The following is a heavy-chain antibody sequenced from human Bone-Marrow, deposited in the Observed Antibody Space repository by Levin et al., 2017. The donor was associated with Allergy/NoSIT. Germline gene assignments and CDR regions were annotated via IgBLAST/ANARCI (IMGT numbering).Heavy chain of an antibody. CDR2: ISAYNGNT. CDR1: GYTFTSYG. Sequence: ASVKVSCKASGYTFTSYGISWVRQAPGQGLEWMGWISAYNGNTNYAQKLQGRVTMTTDTSTSTAYMELRSLRSDDTAVYYCAREEQLVGVYGMDVWGQGTTVTVSS. D-gene: IGHD6-13*01. J-gene: IGHJ6*02. CDR3: AREEQLVGVYGMDV. V-gene: IGHV1-18*01.